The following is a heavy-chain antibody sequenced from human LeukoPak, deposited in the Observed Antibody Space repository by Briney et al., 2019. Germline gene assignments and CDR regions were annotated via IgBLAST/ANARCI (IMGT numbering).Heavy chain of an antibody. CDR3: ARTQYQLRHYYYYYYMDV. CDR1: GGSISSSSYY. Sequence: SETLSLTCTVSGGSISSSSYYWGWIRQPPGKGLEWIGSIYYSGSTYYNPSLKSRVTISVDTSKNQFSLKLSSVTAADTAVYYCARTQYQLRHYYYYYYMDVWAKGPRSPSP. J-gene: IGHJ6*03. CDR2: IYYSGST. D-gene: IGHD2-2*01. V-gene: IGHV4-39*07.